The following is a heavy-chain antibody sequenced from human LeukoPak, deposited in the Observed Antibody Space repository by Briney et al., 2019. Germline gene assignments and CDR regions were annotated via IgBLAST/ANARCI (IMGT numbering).Heavy chain of an antibody. V-gene: IGHV5-51*01. J-gene: IGHJ4*02. Sequence: GESLKISCKASGYNFSNYWIGWVRQMPGKGLEWMGIIYPGDSDTRYSPSFQGQVTISADKSISTAYLQWSSLKASDTAMYYCARTGADSSSWYYFDYWGQGTLVTVSS. CDR2: IYPGDSDT. CDR3: ARTGADSSSWYYFDY. D-gene: IGHD6-13*01. CDR1: GYNFSNYW.